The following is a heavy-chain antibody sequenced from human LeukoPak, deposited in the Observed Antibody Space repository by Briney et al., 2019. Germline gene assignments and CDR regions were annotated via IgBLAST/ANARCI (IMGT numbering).Heavy chain of an antibody. CDR3: ARRSSGYYHYFDY. Sequence: SETLSLTCTVSGGSISSYYWSWIRQPPGKGLEWIGYIYYSGSTNYNPSLKSRVTISVDTSKNQFSLKLSSVTAADKAVYYCARRSSGYYHYFDYWGQGTLVTVSS. J-gene: IGHJ4*02. CDR2: IYYSGST. CDR1: GGSISSYY. D-gene: IGHD3-22*01. V-gene: IGHV4-59*01.